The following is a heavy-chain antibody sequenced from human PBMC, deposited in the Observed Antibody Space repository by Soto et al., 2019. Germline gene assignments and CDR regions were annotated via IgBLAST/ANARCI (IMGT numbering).Heavy chain of an antibody. CDR3: AKDRGHMAVAAITGGGDFHI. D-gene: IGHD6-19*01. CDR1: GFTLSSYG. Sequence: QLVESGGGVVQPGTSLRLSCVASGFTLSSYGMHWVRQAPGKGLEWVAAISYDGDDQYYGDSVRVRFAISRDNSERTVYLQMNSLRADDTGVYYCAKDRGHMAVAAITGGGDFHIWGRGTMVAVSS. CDR2: ISYDGDDQ. V-gene: IGHV3-30*18. J-gene: IGHJ3*02.